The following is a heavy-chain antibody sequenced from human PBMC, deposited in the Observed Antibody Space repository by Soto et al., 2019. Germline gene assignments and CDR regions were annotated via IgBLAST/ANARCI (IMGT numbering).Heavy chain of an antibody. CDR1: GFTFSSYG. D-gene: IGHD2-15*01. Sequence: QVQLVESGGGVVQPGRSLRLSCAASGFTFSSYGMHWVRQAPGKGLEWVAVISYDGSNKYYADSVKGRFTLARDNAKNTLYLQLNSLRAEDTAVYYCARTKERFCSGGTCYVRAFDLWGQGTMVTVSS. CDR2: ISYDGSNK. J-gene: IGHJ3*01. CDR3: ARTKERFCSGGTCYVRAFDL. V-gene: IGHV3-30*03.